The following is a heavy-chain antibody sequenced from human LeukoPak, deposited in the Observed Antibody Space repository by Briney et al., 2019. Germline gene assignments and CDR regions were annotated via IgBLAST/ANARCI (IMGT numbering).Heavy chain of an antibody. CDR1: GFTFSSYA. D-gene: IGHD6-13*01. Sequence: GGSLRLSCAASGFTFSSYAMSWVRQAPGKGLEWVSGFSVSDQTTYYADSVKGRFTISRDNSKNTLYLQMNSLRPEDTAVYYCARRWSFDYWGQGTLVTVSS. CDR3: ARRWSFDY. V-gene: IGHV3-23*01. CDR2: FSVSDQTT. J-gene: IGHJ4*02.